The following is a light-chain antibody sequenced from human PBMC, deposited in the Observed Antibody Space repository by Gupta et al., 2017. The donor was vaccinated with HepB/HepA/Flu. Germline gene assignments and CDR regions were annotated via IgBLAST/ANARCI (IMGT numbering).Light chain of an antibody. CDR3: QQYGNSPWT. V-gene: IGKV3-20*01. Sequence: EIVLTQSPGTLSLSPGERVTLSCRASQSVTSSYLAWYQQKPGQAPRLLIYGASSRATGIPDRFSGSGSGTDFTLTISRLEPEDFAVYYCQQYGNSPWTFGQGTKVEI. J-gene: IGKJ1*01. CDR1: QSVTSSY. CDR2: GAS.